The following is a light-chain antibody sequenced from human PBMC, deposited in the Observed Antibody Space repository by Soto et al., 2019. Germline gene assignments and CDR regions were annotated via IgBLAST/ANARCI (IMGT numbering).Light chain of an antibody. CDR1: SSDVGSYNR. J-gene: IGLJ1*01. V-gene: IGLV2-23*01. CDR2: EGS. CDR3: CSYAGSSTALNV. Sequence: QSALTQPASVSGSPGQSITISCTGTSSDVGSYNRVSWYQQPPGKAPKLMIYEGSKRPSGISNRFSGSKSGNTASLIFSGLQAEDESDYYCCSYAGSSTALNVFVTGTKLTVL.